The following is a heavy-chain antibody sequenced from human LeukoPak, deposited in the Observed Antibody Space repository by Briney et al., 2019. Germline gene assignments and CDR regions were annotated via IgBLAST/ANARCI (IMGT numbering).Heavy chain of an antibody. D-gene: IGHD6-13*01. Sequence: SGGSLRLSCAASGFTFSSYGMHWVRQAPGKGLEWVAFIRYDGSNKYYADSVKGRFTISIDNSKNTLYLQMNSLRAEDTAVYYCAKDPSSSWYNWFDPWGQGTLVTVSS. V-gene: IGHV3-30*02. CDR1: GFTFSSYG. CDR2: IRYDGSNK. CDR3: AKDPSSSWYNWFDP. J-gene: IGHJ5*02.